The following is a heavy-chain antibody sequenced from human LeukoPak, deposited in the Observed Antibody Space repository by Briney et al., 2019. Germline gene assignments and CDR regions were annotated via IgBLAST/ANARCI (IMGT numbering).Heavy chain of an antibody. CDR2: MNEYSTTI. V-gene: IGHV3-74*01. D-gene: IGHD1-14*01. Sequence: GGSLRLSCAASGFPFNSFWMHWIRQAPGKGLVWVSDMNEYSTTIRYADSVKGRFTISRDNAKSILYLQMNNLRAEDTAMYFCARGGVNPVDHWGQGTLVTVSS. CDR3: ARGGVNPVDH. CDR1: GFPFNSFW. J-gene: IGHJ4*02.